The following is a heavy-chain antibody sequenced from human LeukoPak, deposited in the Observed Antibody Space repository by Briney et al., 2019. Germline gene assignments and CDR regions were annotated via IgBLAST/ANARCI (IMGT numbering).Heavy chain of an antibody. CDR3: ARLMITVTTDNWFDP. CDR1: GGSISSYY. V-gene: IGHV4-59*12. Sequence: SETLSLTCTVSGGSISSYYWSWIRQPPGKGLEWIGYIYYSGSTNYNPSLKSRVTISVDTSKNQFSLKLSSVTAADTAVYYCARLMITVTTDNWFDPWGQGTLVTVSS. J-gene: IGHJ5*02. CDR2: IYYSGST. D-gene: IGHD4-17*01.